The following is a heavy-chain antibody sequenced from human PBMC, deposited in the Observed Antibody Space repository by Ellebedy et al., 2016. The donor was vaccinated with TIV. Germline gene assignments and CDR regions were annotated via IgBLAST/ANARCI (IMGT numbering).Heavy chain of an antibody. J-gene: IGHJ4*02. D-gene: IGHD3-10*01. Sequence: GESLKISCAASGFTFSTYWMHWVRQAPGKGLVWVSRIYSAGSSTTYVDSVKGRFTISRDRSKNTLYLQMNSLSVEDTAIYFCAKDSGRSGWISDYWGQGTLVTVSS. CDR3: AKDSGRSGWISDY. CDR1: GFTFSTYW. V-gene: IGHV3-74*01. CDR2: IYSAGSST.